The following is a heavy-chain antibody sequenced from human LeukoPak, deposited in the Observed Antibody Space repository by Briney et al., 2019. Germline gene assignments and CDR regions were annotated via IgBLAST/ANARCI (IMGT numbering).Heavy chain of an antibody. CDR2: IYYSGNT. CDR3: ASPRYTSGWSDFDY. V-gene: IGHV4-39*01. J-gene: IGHJ4*02. Sequence: PSATLSLTCTVFGGSISSSTYYWDWIRQPPGKGLEWIGTIYYSGNTYYNPSLKSRVSISADTSKNQFSLRLSSVNAADTAVYYCASPRYTSGWSDFDYWGQGALVTVSS. D-gene: IGHD6-19*01. CDR1: GGSISSSTYY.